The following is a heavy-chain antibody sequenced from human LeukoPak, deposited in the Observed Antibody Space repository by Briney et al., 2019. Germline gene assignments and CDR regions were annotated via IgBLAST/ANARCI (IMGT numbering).Heavy chain of an antibody. Sequence: GGSLRLSCAASGFTVSSNYMSWVRQAPGKGLEWVSVIYSGGSTYYADSVKGRFTISRDNSKNTLYLQMNSLRAEDTAVYYCAKGGLRLAPVPYYFDYWGQGTLVTVSS. CDR3: AKGGLRLAPVPYYFDY. J-gene: IGHJ4*02. CDR2: IYSGGST. CDR1: GFTVSSNY. D-gene: IGHD5/OR15-5a*01. V-gene: IGHV3-53*01.